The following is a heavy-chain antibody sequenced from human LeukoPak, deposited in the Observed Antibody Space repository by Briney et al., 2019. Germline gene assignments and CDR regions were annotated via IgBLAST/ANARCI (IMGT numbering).Heavy chain of an antibody. Sequence: ASVKVSCKASGYTFTSYGISWVRQATGQGLEWMGWMNPNSGNTGYAQKFQGRVTMTRNTSISTAYMELSSLRSEDTAVYYCARVNDFWSGYYLYYYYYGMDVWGQGTTVTVSS. J-gene: IGHJ6*02. V-gene: IGHV1-8*02. CDR1: GYTFTSYG. CDR3: ARVNDFWSGYYLYYYYYGMDV. D-gene: IGHD3-3*01. CDR2: MNPNSGNT.